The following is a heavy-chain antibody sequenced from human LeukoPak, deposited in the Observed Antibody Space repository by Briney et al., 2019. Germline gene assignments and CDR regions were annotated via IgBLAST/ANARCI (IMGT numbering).Heavy chain of an antibody. Sequence: GGSLRLSCVASGFTVSSNHMNWVRQAPGKGLDWVSLIYTDGNTYYADSVKGRFNITRDNSKNTLFLQMSSLRAEDTAVYYCARAVFGYSSSWYFDEWGQGALVTVSA. CDR3: ARAVFGYSSSWYFDE. J-gene: IGHJ4*02. V-gene: IGHV3-53*01. CDR1: GFTVSSNH. CDR2: IYTDGNT. D-gene: IGHD6-13*01.